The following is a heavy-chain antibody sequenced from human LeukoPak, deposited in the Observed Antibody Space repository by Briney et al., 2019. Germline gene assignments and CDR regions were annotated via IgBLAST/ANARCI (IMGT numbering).Heavy chain of an antibody. Sequence: PSETLSLTCTVSGGSISSSSYYWGWIRQPPGKGLEWIGSIYYSGSTYYNPSLKSRVTISVDTSKNQFSLKLSSVTAADTAVYYCARNLGYCSSTSCSSFDFWGQGTLVTVSS. CDR2: IYYSGST. V-gene: IGHV4-39*07. D-gene: IGHD2-2*01. J-gene: IGHJ4*02. CDR1: GGSISSSSYY. CDR3: ARNLGYCSSTSCSSFDF.